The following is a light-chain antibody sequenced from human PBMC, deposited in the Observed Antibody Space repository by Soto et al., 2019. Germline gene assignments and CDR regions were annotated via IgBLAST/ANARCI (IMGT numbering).Light chain of an antibody. CDR1: QSVSSK. Sequence: EIVMTQSPATLSVSPGERATLSCRASQSVSSKLAWYQQKPGQAPRLLIYGASTRATGIPARFSGSGSGTEFTLTISSLQSEDFAVYYCQQYNNWPPWTFAQGTKVEVK. CDR2: GAS. CDR3: QQYNNWPPWT. J-gene: IGKJ1*01. V-gene: IGKV3-15*01.